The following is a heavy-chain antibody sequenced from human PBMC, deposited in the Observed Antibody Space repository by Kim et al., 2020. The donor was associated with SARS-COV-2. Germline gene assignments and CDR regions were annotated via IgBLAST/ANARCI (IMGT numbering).Heavy chain of an antibody. D-gene: IGHD4-4*01. Sequence: GGSLRLSCAASGFTFSSYSMNWVRQAPGKGLEWVSSISSSSSYIYYADSVKGRFTISRDNAKNSLYLQMNSLRAEDTAVYYCARLSHDSNYDYYFDYWGQGTLVTVSS. CDR3: ARLSHDSNYDYYFDY. J-gene: IGHJ4*02. CDR1: GFTFSSYS. V-gene: IGHV3-21*01. CDR2: ISSSSSYI.